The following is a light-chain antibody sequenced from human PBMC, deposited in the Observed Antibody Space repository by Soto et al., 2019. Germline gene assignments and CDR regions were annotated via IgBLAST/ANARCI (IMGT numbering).Light chain of an antibody. CDR3: SSSTSSNTLV. CDR1: RNDIGSSDY. J-gene: IGLJ2*01. CDR2: GVS. Sequence: ARTQPASVSACPRQSITSSCIGRRNDIGSSDYVSWYQEHPGKAPNLIIYGVSNLPSGTSDRFSGSKSGNTASLTISGLQADDEADYYCSSSTSSNTLVFGGGTK. V-gene: IGLV2-14*01.